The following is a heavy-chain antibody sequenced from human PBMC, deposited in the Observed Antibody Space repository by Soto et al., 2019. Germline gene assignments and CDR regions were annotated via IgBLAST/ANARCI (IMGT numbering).Heavy chain of an antibody. CDR2: ISGSGGST. V-gene: IGHV3-23*01. D-gene: IGHD6-6*01. Sequence: PGGSLRLSCAASGFTFSSYAMSWVRQAPGKGLEWVSAISGSGGSTYSADSVKGRFTISRDNSKNTLYLQMNSLRAEDTAVYYCAKAKSIPALGWYYYYMDVWGKGTTVTVSS. CDR1: GFTFSSYA. J-gene: IGHJ6*03. CDR3: AKAKSIPALGWYYYYMDV.